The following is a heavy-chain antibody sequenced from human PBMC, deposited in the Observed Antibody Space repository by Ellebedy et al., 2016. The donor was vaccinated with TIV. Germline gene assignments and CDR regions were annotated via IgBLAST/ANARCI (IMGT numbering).Heavy chain of an antibody. J-gene: IGHJ4*01. CDR1: GYTFTRYA. CDR2: INAANSKT. CDR3: ARYYSVSGTHVTALFDN. Sequence: AASVKVSCKTSGYTFTRYAIHWVRQAPGQRLEWMGWINAANSKTKYSEKFQGRVTITGDTPARTAYMELSSLTSEDTAVYYCARYYSVSGTHVTALFDNWGQGTLVTVSS. D-gene: IGHD3-10*01. V-gene: IGHV1-3*01.